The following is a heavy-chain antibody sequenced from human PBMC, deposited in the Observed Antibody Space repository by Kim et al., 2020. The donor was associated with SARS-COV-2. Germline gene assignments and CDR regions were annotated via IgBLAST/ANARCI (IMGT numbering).Heavy chain of an antibody. CDR3: ARGGYSYGRSLDY. D-gene: IGHD5-18*01. V-gene: IGHV3-33*01. Sequence: GGSLRLSCAASGFTFSSYGMHWVRQAPGKGLEWVAVIWYDGRNKYYADSVKGRFTISRDNSKNTLYLQMNSLRAEDTAVYYCARGGYSYGRSLDYWGQGTLVTVSS. CDR2: IWYDGRNK. J-gene: IGHJ4*02. CDR1: GFTFSSYG.